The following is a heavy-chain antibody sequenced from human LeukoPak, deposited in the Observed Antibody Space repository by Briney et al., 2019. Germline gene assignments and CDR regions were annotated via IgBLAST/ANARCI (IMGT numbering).Heavy chain of an antibody. J-gene: IGHJ3*02. CDR3: ARDCVLLWFGESGDAFDI. Sequence: ASVKVSCKASRYTFTSYYMHWVRQAPGQGLEWMGIINPSGGSTSYAQKFQGRVTMTRDMSTSTVYMELSSLRSEDTAVYYCARDCVLLWFGESGDAFDIWGQGTMVTVSS. D-gene: IGHD3-10*01. V-gene: IGHV1-46*01. CDR1: RYTFTSYY. CDR2: INPSGGST.